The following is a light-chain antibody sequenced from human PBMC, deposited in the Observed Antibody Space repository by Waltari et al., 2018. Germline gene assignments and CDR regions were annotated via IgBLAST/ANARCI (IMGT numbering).Light chain of an antibody. CDR2: AAS. CDR1: QSICSY. V-gene: IGKV1-39*01. CDR3: QQGSSSPLT. J-gene: IGKJ2*01. Sequence: DIQMTQSPSSLSATVGERISITCRASQSICSYLNWYQQKPGKAPELLIYAASTLQSGVPSRFSGSASGTDFNLSISSLQPEDFATYFCQQGSSSPLTFGQGTKLEIK.